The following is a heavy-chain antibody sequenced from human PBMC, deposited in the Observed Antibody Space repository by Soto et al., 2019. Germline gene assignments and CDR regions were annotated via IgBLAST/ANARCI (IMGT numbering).Heavy chain of an antibody. Sequence: PGGSLRLSCAASGFTFSSYSMNWVRQAPGKGLEWVSSISSSSSYIYYADSVKGRFTISRDNAKNSLYLQMNSLRAEDTAVYYCARFGESSSPYYFDYWGQGTLVTVSS. V-gene: IGHV3-21*01. CDR2: ISSSSSYI. CDR3: ARFGESSSPYYFDY. D-gene: IGHD6-13*01. J-gene: IGHJ4*02. CDR1: GFTFSSYS.